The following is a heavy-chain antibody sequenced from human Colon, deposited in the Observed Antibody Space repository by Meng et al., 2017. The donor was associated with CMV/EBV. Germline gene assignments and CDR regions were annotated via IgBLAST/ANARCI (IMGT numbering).Heavy chain of an antibody. D-gene: IGHD2/OR15-2a*01. Sequence: GSLRLSCTVSGGSISRSSYYWSWIRRRPGKGLEWIGFIYYNGNTAYNPSLKSRLTISIDKSKNQFFLNLRSVTAADTTMYHCVKIEGRCDSQSCSYYRWFDPWGQGILVTVSS. V-gene: IGHV4-61*05. CDR3: VKIEGRCDSQSCSYYRWFDP. CDR2: IYYNGNT. J-gene: IGHJ5*02. CDR1: GGSISRSSYY.